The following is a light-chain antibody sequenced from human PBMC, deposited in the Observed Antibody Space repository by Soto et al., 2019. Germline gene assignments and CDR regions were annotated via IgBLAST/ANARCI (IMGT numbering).Light chain of an antibody. J-gene: IGLJ2*01. Sequence: QSALTQPASVSGSPGQSITISCTGTSSDVGGYNSVSWYQHHPGKAPKLLIYEVHNRPSGVSNRFSGSKSGNTASLTISGLQAEDEAHYYCSSYTSSSTVLFGGGTKLTVL. V-gene: IGLV2-14*01. CDR1: SSDVGGYNS. CDR2: EVH. CDR3: SSYTSSSTVL.